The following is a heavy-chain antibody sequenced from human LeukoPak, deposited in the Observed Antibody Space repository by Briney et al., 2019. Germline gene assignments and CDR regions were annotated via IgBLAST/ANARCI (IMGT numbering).Heavy chain of an antibody. CDR3: ARVPAGVIGMKDAFDI. CDR1: GFTFSSYG. Sequence: GGSLRLSCAASGFTFSSYGMSWVRQAPGKGLEWVSVISGGGVSTYYADSVKGRFTISRDNSKNSLYLQMNSLRAEDTAVYYCARVPAGVIGMKDAFDIWGQGTMVTVSS. CDR2: ISGGGVST. J-gene: IGHJ3*02. V-gene: IGHV3-23*01. D-gene: IGHD3-16*02.